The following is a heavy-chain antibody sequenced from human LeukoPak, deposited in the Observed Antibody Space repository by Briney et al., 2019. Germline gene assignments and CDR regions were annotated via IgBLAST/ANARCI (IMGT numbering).Heavy chain of an antibody. J-gene: IGHJ4*02. CDR1: GFTFSSYG. CDR3: ARLGESTTDFDY. V-gene: IGHV3-21*01. Sequence: PGGSLRLSCAASGFTFSSYGMHWVRQAPGKGLEWVSSISSITSSYIHYADSVKCRFTISRDNVKNSLYLQMNSLRAEDTAVYYCARLGESTTDFDYWGQGTLVTVSS. CDR2: ISSITSSYI. D-gene: IGHD1-14*01.